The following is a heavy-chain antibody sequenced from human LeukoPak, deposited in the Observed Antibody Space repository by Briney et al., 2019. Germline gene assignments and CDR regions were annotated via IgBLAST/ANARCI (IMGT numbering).Heavy chain of an antibody. V-gene: IGHV1-2*02. J-gene: IGHJ4*02. D-gene: IGHD3-3*01. CDR3: AIRGGSGYLYYFDY. CDR1: GYTFTGYY. CDR2: INPNSGGT. Sequence: ASVKVSCKASGYTFTGYYMHWVRQAPGQGLEWMGWINPNSGGTNYAQKFQGRVTMTRDTSISTAYMELSRLRSDDTAVYYCAIRGGSGYLYYFDYWGQGTLVTVSS.